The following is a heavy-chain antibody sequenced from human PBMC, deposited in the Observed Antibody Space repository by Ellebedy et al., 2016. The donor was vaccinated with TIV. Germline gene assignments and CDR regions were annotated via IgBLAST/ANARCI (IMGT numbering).Heavy chain of an antibody. V-gene: IGHV1-3*01. CDR3: ASGYYGSGTSLWFDP. CDR2: INAGNGNT. Sequence: ASVKVSCXASGYTFTSYAMHWVRQAPGQRLEWMGWINAGNGNTKYSQKFQGRVTITRDTSASTAYMELSSLRSEDTAVYYCASGYYGSGTSLWFDPWGQGTLVTVSS. J-gene: IGHJ5*02. D-gene: IGHD3-10*01. CDR1: GYTFTSYA.